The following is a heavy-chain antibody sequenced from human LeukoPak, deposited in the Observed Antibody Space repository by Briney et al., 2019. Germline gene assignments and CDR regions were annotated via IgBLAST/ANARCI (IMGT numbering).Heavy chain of an antibody. J-gene: IGHJ4*02. Sequence: SVKVSCKASGGTFTSYAISWVRQAPGQGLEWMGRIIPILGIANYAQKFQGRVTITADKSTSTAYMELSSLRSEDTAVYYCARDCSGGSRERYYFDYWGQGTLVTVSS. CDR2: IIPILGIA. CDR3: ARDCSGGSRERYYFDY. V-gene: IGHV1-69*04. D-gene: IGHD2-15*01. CDR1: GGTFTSYA.